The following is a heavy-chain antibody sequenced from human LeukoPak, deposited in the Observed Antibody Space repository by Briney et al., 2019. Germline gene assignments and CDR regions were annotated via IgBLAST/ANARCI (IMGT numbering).Heavy chain of an antibody. D-gene: IGHD3/OR15-3a*01. CDR2: IKQDGSDK. V-gene: IGHV3-7*01. CDR1: GFTFTKYW. CDR3: ARHWTGPRNHFDY. J-gene: IGHJ4*02. Sequence: GGSLRLSCAASGFTFTKYWMTWVRQAPGKGLEWVGNIKQDGSDKNYMDSVKGRFTISRDNTKNSVYLQMSSLRAEDTAVYYCARHWTGPRNHFDYWGQGTLVTVSS.